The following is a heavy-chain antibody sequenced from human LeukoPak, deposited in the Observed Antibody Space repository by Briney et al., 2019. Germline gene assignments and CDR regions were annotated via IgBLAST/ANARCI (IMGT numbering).Heavy chain of an antibody. D-gene: IGHD2-8*02. J-gene: IGHJ4*02. CDR2: ISAYNGDT. CDR1: GYTFGSYG. Sequence: ASVKVSCKASGYTFGSYGIGWVRQAPGQGLEWVGWISAYNGDTRYAQHLQGRVTLTTDTSTGTAYMELRSLTSDDTALYYCARDTALIITPGGPDFWGRGTLITVSS. CDR3: ARDTALIITPGGPDF. V-gene: IGHV1-18*01.